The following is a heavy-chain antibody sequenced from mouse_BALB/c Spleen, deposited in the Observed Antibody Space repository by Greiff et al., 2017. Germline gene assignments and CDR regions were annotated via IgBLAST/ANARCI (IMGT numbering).Heavy chain of an antibody. D-gene: IGHD2-3*01. Sequence: EVNVVESGGGLVKPGGSLKLSCAASGFAFSSYDMSWVRQTPEKRLEWVAYISSGGGSTYYPDTVKGRFTISRDNAKNTLYLQMSSLKSEDTAMYYCARDGYYKIFAYWGQGTLVTVSA. CDR1: GFAFSSYD. J-gene: IGHJ3*01. CDR3: ARDGYYKIFAY. CDR2: ISSGGGST. V-gene: IGHV5-12-1*01.